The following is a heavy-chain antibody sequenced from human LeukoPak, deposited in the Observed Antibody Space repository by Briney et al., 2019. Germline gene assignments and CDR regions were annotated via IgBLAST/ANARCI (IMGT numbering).Heavy chain of an antibody. CDR1: RGSFSGYY. Sequence: SETLSLTCAGYRGSFSGYYWSWIRQPPGKGLEWIGEINHSGSTNYNPSLKSRVTISVDTSKNQFSLKLSSVTAADTAVYYCARGPYPYRGSLFDYWGQGTLVTVSS. CDR2: INHSGST. D-gene: IGHD1-26*01. CDR3: ARGPYPYRGSLFDY. V-gene: IGHV4-34*01. J-gene: IGHJ4*02.